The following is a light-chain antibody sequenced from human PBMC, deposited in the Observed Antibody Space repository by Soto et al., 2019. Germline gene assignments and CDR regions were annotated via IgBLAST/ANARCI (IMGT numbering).Light chain of an antibody. CDR1: QSISTW. CDR3: QPYNSYWYT. J-gene: IGKJ2*01. Sequence: DIQMTQSPSTLSASVGDRVIITCRASQSISTWLAWYQQKPGKAPNLLIYDASTLQSGVPLRFSGSGSGTEFTLTISSLHPDNFATYYCQPYNSYWYTFDQGTRLEIK. CDR2: DAS. V-gene: IGKV1-5*01.